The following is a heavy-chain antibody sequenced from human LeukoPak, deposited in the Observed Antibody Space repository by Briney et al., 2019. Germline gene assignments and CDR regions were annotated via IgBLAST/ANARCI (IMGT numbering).Heavy chain of an antibody. CDR2: IIPIFGTA. J-gene: IGHJ4*02. CDR3: AREVAAHDPAPGY. D-gene: IGHD2-15*01. CDR1: GYTFTDYY. Sequence: ASVKVSCKSSGYTFTDYYMHWVREAPGQELEWMGGIIPIFGTANYAQKFQGRVTITADKSTSTAYMELSSLRSEDTAVYYCAREVAAHDPAPGYWGQGTLVTVSS. V-gene: IGHV1-69*06.